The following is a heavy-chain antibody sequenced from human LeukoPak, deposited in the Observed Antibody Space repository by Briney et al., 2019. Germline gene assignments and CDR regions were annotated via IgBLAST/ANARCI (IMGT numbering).Heavy chain of an antibody. CDR2: INLDGIRT. CDR3: ARGTTGSRFYFDF. J-gene: IGHJ4*02. Sequence: PGGSLRLSCAASGFTFSSYWMHWVRQAPGKGLVWVSRINLDGIRTYYADSVKGRFTISRDNAKNMLYLQMNSLRAEDTAVYYCARGTTGSRFYFDFWGQGTLVTVSS. D-gene: IGHD1-1*01. CDR1: GFTFSSYW. V-gene: IGHV3-74*01.